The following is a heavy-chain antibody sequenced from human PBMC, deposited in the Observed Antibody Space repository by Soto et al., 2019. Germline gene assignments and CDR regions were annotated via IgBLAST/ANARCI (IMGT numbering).Heavy chain of an antibody. CDR2: IYPGDSDT. D-gene: IGHD4-4*01. V-gene: IGHV5-51*01. J-gene: IGHJ5*02. CDR3: ASYSKNHRNGFDP. Sequence: PGESLKISCKGSGYGFTSYWIGWVRQMPGKGLEWMGIIYPGDSDTRYSPSFQGQVTISADKSISTAYLQWSSLKASDTAMYYCASYSKNHRNGFDPWGQGTLVTVSS. CDR1: GYGFTSYW.